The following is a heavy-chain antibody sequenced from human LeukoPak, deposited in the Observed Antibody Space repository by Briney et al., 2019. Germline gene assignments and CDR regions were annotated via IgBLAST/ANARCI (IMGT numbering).Heavy chain of an antibody. Sequence: SETLSLTCAVYGGSFSGYYWSWIRQPPGKGLEWIGEINHSGSTNYNPSLKSRVTISVDTSKNQFSLKLSSVTAADTAVYYCVGDQRVFDYWGRGTLVTVSS. CDR2: INHSGST. J-gene: IGHJ4*02. CDR1: GGSFSGYY. V-gene: IGHV4-34*01. D-gene: IGHD4-17*01. CDR3: VGDQRVFDY.